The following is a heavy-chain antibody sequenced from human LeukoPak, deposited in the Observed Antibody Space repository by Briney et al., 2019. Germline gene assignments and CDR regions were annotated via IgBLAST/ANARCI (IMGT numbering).Heavy chain of an antibody. J-gene: IGHJ4*02. CDR2: ISSSSGYI. CDR3: ARDDDQTDYFDY. D-gene: IGHD2-2*01. V-gene: IGHV3-21*01. Sequence: GGSLRLSCAASGFTFSSYSMNWVRQAPGKGLEWVSSISSSSGYIYYADSVKGRFTISRDNAKNSLYLQMNSLRAEDTAVYYCARDDDQTDYFDYWGQGTLVTVSS. CDR1: GFTFSSYS.